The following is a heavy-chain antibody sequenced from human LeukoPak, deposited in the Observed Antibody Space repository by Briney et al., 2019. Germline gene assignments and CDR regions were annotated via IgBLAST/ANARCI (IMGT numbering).Heavy chain of an antibody. Sequence: PSETLSLTCTVSGASISSLYWSWIRQPPGKGLEWIGYIYNSGSTNYNPSLESRVTISVDTSKTQFSLKLTSVTAADTAAYYCARSHDTSGYYQQFDYWGQGTLVSVSS. J-gene: IGHJ4*02. CDR2: IYNSGST. V-gene: IGHV4-59*11. CDR3: ARSHDTSGYYQQFDY. D-gene: IGHD3-22*01. CDR1: GASISSLY.